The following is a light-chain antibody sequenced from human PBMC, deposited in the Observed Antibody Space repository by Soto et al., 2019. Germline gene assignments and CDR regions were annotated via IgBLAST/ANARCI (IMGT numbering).Light chain of an antibody. CDR1: NIGSKS. Sequence: SSELTQPPSVSVAPGQTASITCGENNIGSKSVHWYQQKPGQAPVLVVYDDSDRPSGIPERFSGSNSGNTATLTISRVEAGDEADYYCQVWDSSSDHVVFGGGTKVTVL. CDR2: DDS. V-gene: IGLV3-21*02. CDR3: QVWDSSSDHVV. J-gene: IGLJ2*01.